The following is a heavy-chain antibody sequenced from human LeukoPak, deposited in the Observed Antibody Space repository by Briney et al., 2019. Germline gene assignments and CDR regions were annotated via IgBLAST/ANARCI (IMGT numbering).Heavy chain of an antibody. CDR3: EREGGGSAAAVGWFDP. D-gene: IGHD6-13*01. CDR2: INPSGGST. V-gene: IGHV1-46*01. J-gene: IGHJ5*02. CDR1: GYTFTSYY. Sequence: ASVKVSCKASGYTFTSYYMHWVRQAPGQGLEWMGIINPSGGSTSYAQKFQGRLTMTRDMSTSTAYMELSSLRSEYTAVYYCEREGGGSAAAVGWFDPWGQGTLVTVSS.